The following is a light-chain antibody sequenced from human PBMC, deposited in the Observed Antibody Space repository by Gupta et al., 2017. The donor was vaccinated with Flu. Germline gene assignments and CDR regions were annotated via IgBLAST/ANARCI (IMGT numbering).Light chain of an antibody. CDR1: SGSIASNY. V-gene: IGLV6-57*01. CDR3: QSYDV. CDR2: ENQ. J-gene: IGLJ1*01. Sequence: NFMLTQPHSVSESPGKTISTSCTRSSGSIASNYVQWYQQRPGSSPTTVIYENQQRPSGVPDRFSGSVDRSSNSASLTISGLKTEDEADYFCQSYDVFGTGTKVTVL.